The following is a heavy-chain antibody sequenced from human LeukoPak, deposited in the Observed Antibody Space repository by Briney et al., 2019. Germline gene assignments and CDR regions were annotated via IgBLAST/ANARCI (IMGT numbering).Heavy chain of an antibody. CDR2: IIPIFGTA. V-gene: IGHV1-69*13. J-gene: IGHJ4*02. CDR1: GGTFSSYA. Sequence: SVKVSCKASGGTFSSYAISWVRQAPGQGLEWMGGIIPIFGTANYAQKFQGRVTITADESTSTAYMELSSLRSEDTAVYYCARGLPDSSGYAYYFDYWGQGTLVTVSS. CDR3: ARGLPDSSGYAYYFDY. D-gene: IGHD3-22*01.